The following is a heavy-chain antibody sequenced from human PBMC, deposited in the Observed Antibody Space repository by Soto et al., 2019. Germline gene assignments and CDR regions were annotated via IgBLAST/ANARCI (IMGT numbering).Heavy chain of an antibody. J-gene: IGHJ6*02. V-gene: IGHV3-7*05. CDR3: ARDQVEYSGYVDTYYYYGMDV. Sequence: GGSLRLSCAASGFTFSSYWMSWVRQAPGKGLEWVANIKQDGSEKYYVDSVKGRFTISRDNAKNSLYLQMNSLRAEDTAVYYCARDQVEYSGYVDTYYYYGMDVWGQGTTVTVSS. CDR1: GFTFSSYW. CDR2: IKQDGSEK. D-gene: IGHD5-12*01.